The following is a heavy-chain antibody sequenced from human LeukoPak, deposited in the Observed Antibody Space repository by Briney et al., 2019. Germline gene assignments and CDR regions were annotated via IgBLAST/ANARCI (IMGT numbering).Heavy chain of an antibody. V-gene: IGHV3-30-3*01. D-gene: IGHD3-10*01. CDR1: GFTFSSYA. CDR2: ISYDGSNK. CDR3: ARDPNYYGSGSLDY. J-gene: IGHJ4*02. Sequence: GGSLRLSCAASGFTFSSYAMHWVRQAPGKGLEWVAVISYDGSNKYYADSVKGRFTISRDNSKNTLYLQMNSLRAEDTAVYYCARDPNYYGSGSLDYWGQGTLVTVSS.